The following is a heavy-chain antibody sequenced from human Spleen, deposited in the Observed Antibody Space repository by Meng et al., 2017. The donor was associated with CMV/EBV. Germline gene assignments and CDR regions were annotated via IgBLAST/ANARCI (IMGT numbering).Heavy chain of an antibody. CDR3: ASSPSDIVVVPAAYYFDY. Sequence: FSSYSMNWVRLAPGTGLEWVSSISSSSSYIYYAASVTGRFTISSDNAKNSLYLQMNSLRAEDTAVYYCASSPSDIVVVPAAYYFDYWGQGTLVTVSS. J-gene: IGHJ4*02. CDR1: FSSYS. D-gene: IGHD2-2*01. V-gene: IGHV3-21*01. CDR2: ISSSSSYI.